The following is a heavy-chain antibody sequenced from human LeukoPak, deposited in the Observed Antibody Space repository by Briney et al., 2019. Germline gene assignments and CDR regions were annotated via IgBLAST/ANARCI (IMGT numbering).Heavy chain of an antibody. CDR1: GFRFSTYE. CDR3: ARCKGEWLRQPFDC. J-gene: IGHJ4*02. V-gene: IGHV3-48*03. CDR2: ISSSGSVI. Sequence: GGSLRLSCAASGFRFSTYEMNWVRQAPGKGLGWISYISSSGSVIYYADSVRDRFTISRDNAKNSLFLQMNSLRAEDTAVYYCARCKGEWLRQPFDCWGQGTLVTVSS. D-gene: IGHD5-12*01.